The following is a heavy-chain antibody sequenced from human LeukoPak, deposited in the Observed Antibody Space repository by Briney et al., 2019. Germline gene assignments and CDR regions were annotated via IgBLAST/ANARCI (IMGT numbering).Heavy chain of an antibody. Sequence: GGSLRLSCAASGFTFGSYAMPWVRQAPGKGLEWVAVISYDGSNKYYADSVKGRFTISRDNSKNTLYLQMNSLRAEDTAVYYCAREAIAAAGPFDYWGQGTLVTVSS. CDR3: AREAIAAAGPFDY. D-gene: IGHD6-13*01. CDR1: GFTFGSYA. V-gene: IGHV3-30-3*01. J-gene: IGHJ4*02. CDR2: ISYDGSNK.